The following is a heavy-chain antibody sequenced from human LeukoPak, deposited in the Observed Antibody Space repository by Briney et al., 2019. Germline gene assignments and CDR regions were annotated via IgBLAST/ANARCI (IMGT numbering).Heavy chain of an antibody. CDR2: ISGSGGST. CDR1: GFTFSSNA. Sequence: GSLRLSCAASGFTFSSNAMSWVRQAPGKGLEWVSAISGSGGSTYYAVSVKGRFTISRDNSKNTLYLQMNSLRAEDTAVYYCAKSDDSSGYSPEDYWGQGTLVTVSS. CDR3: AKSDDSSGYSPEDY. V-gene: IGHV3-23*01. D-gene: IGHD3-22*01. J-gene: IGHJ4*02.